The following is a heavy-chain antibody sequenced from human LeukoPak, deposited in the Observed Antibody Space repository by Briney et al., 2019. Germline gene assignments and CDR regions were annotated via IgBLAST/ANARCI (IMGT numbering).Heavy chain of an antibody. J-gene: IGHJ4*02. Sequence: GGSLRLSCAASGFTFSSFSMNWVRQAPGKGLEWVASIKQDGSEKYSVDSLKGRFTISRDNAKNSLYLQMNNLRAEDTAVYHCATGSILWKWGQGTLVTVSS. CDR2: IKQDGSEK. D-gene: IGHD2/OR15-2a*01. CDR3: ATGSILWK. V-gene: IGHV3-7*01. CDR1: GFTFSSFS.